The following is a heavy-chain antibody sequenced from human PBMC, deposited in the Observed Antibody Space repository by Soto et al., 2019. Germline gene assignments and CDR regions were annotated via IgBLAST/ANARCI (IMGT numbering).Heavy chain of an antibody. Sequence: GASVKVSCKASGYAFTSYGISWVRQAPGQGREWIGWISAYNGNTNYAQKLQGRVTMTTDTSTSTAYMELRSLRSDDTDVYYCARDKGWADPNYFDRWRQGTLLSLSP. CDR2: ISAYNGNT. J-gene: IGHJ4*02. CDR3: ARDKGWADPNYFDR. V-gene: IGHV1-18*01. D-gene: IGHD6-19*01. CDR1: GYAFTSYG.